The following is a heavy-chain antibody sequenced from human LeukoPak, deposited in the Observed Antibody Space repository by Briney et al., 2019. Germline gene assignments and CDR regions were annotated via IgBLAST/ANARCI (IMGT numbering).Heavy chain of an antibody. V-gene: IGHV3-30*18. CDR3: AKDIRNDRFGGPGKY. Sequence: GGSLRLSCVVSGFTFSTYAMHWVRQAQGMGLEWVAIISYDGSDKYYADSVKGRFTISRDNSKNTLYLQMNSLRAEDTAVYYCAKDIRNDRFGGPGKYWGQGTLVTVSS. J-gene: IGHJ4*02. CDR2: ISYDGSDK. CDR1: GFTFSTYA. D-gene: IGHD3-10*01.